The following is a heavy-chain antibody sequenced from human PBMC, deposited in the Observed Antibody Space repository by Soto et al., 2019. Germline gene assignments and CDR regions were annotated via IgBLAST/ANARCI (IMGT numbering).Heavy chain of an antibody. D-gene: IGHD3-10*01. CDR2: ISDGGHNT. CDR1: GFTFASYT. Sequence: EAQLLESGGGIVQPGGSLTLSCAASGFTFASYTMSWVRQAPGKGLQWVSYISDGGHNTYYADSVKGRFTISRDDLLGTLYLQMNSLRAEDTALYYCAKQRAGFGSGSDTYYFDYWGQGTLVTVSS. CDR3: AKQRAGFGSGSDTYYFDY. V-gene: IGHV3-23*01. J-gene: IGHJ4*02.